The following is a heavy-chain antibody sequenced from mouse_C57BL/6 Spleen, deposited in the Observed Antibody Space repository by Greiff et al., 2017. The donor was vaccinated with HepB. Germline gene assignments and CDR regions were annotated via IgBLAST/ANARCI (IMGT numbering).Heavy chain of an antibody. J-gene: IGHJ3*01. CDR2: ISDVGSYT. V-gene: IGHV5-4*01. Sequence: EVKLMESGGGLVKPGGSLKLSCAASGFTFSSYAMSWVRQTPEKRLEWFATISDVGSYTYYPDNVKGRFTISRDNAKNTLYLQMSHLKSEDTAMYYCARDSPAWFAYWGQGTLGTVSA. D-gene: IGHD6-2*01. CDR3: ARDSPAWFAY. CDR1: GFTFSSYA.